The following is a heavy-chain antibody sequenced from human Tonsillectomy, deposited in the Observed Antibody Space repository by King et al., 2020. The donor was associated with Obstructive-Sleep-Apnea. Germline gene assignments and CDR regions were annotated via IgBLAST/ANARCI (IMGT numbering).Heavy chain of an antibody. J-gene: IGHJ4*02. V-gene: IGHV5-51*01. CDR1: GYSFTSYW. D-gene: IGHD3-10*01. CDR3: ARHRTPEPQYYYGSGAMDY. CDR2: IYPGDSDT. Sequence: QLVQSGAEVKKPGESLKISCKGSGYSFTSYWIGWVRQMPGKGLEWMGIIYPGDSDTRYSPSFQGQVTISADKSISTAYLQWSSLKASDTAMYYCARHRTPEPQYYYGSGAMDYWGQGTLVTVSS.